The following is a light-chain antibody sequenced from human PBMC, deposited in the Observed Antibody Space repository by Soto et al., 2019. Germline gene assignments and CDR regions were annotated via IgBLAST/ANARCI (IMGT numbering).Light chain of an antibody. CDR3: QSYESSLSGSKV. V-gene: IGLV1-40*01. J-gene: IGLJ3*02. CDR2: GNS. CDR1: SSNIGAGYD. Sequence: QAVVTQPPSVSGAPGQRVTISCTGSSSNIGAGYDVHWYQQLPGTAPKLLIYGNSNRPSGVPDRFSGSKSGTSASLAITGLQAEDEADYHCQSYESSLSGSKVFGGGTKLTVL.